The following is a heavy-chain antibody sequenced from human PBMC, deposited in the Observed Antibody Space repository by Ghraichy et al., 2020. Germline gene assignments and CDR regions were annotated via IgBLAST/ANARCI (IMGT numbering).Heavy chain of an antibody. CDR1: GGSISSYY. CDR2: IYYSGST. Sequence: ESLNISCTVSGGSISSYYWSWIRQPPGKGLEWIGYIYYSGSTNYNPSLKSRVTISVDTSKNQFSLKLSSVTAADTAVYYCARDPNYYDSSGPHVMWFDPWGQGTLVTVSS. D-gene: IGHD3-22*01. J-gene: IGHJ5*02. CDR3: ARDPNYYDSSGPHVMWFDP. V-gene: IGHV4-59*01.